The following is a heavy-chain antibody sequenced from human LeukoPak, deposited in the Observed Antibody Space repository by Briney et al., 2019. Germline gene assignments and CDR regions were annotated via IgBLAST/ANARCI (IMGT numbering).Heavy chain of an antibody. Sequence: GRSLRLSCAASGFTFSSYAMHWVRQAPGKGLEWVAVISYDGSNKYYADSVKGRFTISRDNSKNTLYLQMNSLRAEDTAVYYCARVKMLGWASYGNYFLYGMDVWGQGTTVTVSS. D-gene: IGHD4-11*01. J-gene: IGHJ6*02. CDR2: ISYDGSNK. CDR1: GFTFSSYA. CDR3: ARVKMLGWASYGNYFLYGMDV. V-gene: IGHV3-30-3*01.